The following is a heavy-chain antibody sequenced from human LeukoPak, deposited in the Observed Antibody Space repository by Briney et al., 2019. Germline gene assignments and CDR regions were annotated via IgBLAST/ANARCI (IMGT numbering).Heavy chain of an antibody. Sequence: QPGGSLRLSCAASGFTFSSYAMSWVRQAPGKGLEWVSAISGSGGSTYYADSVKGRFTISRDNSKNTLYLQMNSLRAEDTAVYYCAKAPVTYYYDSSGYYYDYYGMDVWGQGTTVTVSS. CDR2: ISGSGGST. D-gene: IGHD3-22*01. CDR1: GFTFSSYA. V-gene: IGHV3-23*01. J-gene: IGHJ6*02. CDR3: AKAPVTYYYDSSGYYYDYYGMDV.